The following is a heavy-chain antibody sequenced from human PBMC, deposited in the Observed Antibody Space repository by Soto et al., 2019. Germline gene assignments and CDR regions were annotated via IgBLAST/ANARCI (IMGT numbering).Heavy chain of an antibody. CDR3: ARDLAAAGTMVDY. CDR1: GFTFSSYG. Sequence: GGSLRLSCAASGFTFSSYGMHWVRQAPGKGLEWVAVIWYDGSNKCYADSVKGRFTISRDNSKNTLYLQMNSLRAEDTAVYYCARDLAAAGTMVDYWGQGTLVTVSS. CDR2: IWYDGSNK. J-gene: IGHJ4*02. D-gene: IGHD6-13*01. V-gene: IGHV3-33*01.